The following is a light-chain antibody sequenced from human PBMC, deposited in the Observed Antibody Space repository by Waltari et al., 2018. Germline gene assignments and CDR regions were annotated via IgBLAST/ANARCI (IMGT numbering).Light chain of an antibody. Sequence: EIVFTQSPATLSLSPGERATLSCRASQSVSSYLAWYQQKPGQAPRLLIYDASNRATGIPARFSGSGSGTDFTLTISSLEPEDFAVYFCQQRSHLITFGQGTRLEIK. CDR1: QSVSSY. J-gene: IGKJ5*01. V-gene: IGKV3-11*01. CDR3: QQRSHLIT. CDR2: DAS.